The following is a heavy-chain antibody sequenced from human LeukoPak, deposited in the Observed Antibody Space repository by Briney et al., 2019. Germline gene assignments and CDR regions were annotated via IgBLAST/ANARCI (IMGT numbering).Heavy chain of an antibody. Sequence: SSETLSLTCTVSGGSISSSSYYWGWIRQPPGKGLEWIGSIYYSGSTYYNPSLKSRVTISVDTSKNQFSLKLSSVTAADTAVYYCARLGHCTGGSCYQYYYMDVWGKGTMVTISS. D-gene: IGHD2-8*02. CDR2: IYYSGST. CDR3: ARLGHCTGGSCYQYYYMDV. CDR1: GGSISSSSYY. V-gene: IGHV4-39*07. J-gene: IGHJ6*03.